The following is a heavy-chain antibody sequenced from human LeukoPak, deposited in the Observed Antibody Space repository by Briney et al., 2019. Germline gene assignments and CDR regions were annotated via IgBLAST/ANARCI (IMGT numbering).Heavy chain of an antibody. V-gene: IGHV1-2*06. D-gene: IGHD2-2*01. CDR1: GYTFTGYY. CDR3: ARSLPSWPASMYYFDY. J-gene: IGHJ4*02. CDR2: INPNSGGT. Sequence: ASVKVSCXASGYTFTGYYMHWVRQARGQGLEWMGRINPNSGGTNYAQKFQGRVTMTRDTSISTAYMELSRLRSDDTAVYYCARSLPSWPASMYYFDYWGQGTLVTVSS.